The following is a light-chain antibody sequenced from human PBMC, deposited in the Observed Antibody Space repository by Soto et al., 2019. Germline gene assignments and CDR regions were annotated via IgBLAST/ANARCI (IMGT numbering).Light chain of an antibody. Sequence: QSVLTQPASVSGSPGQSITISCTGTSSDVGGYNYVSWYQQLPGKAPKLMIYDVSNRPSGVSDRFSGSKSGNTASLTISGLQAEDDADYYCSSYTSSSTLGVFVTGPKGTVL. J-gene: IGLJ1*01. CDR3: SSYTSSSTLGV. CDR2: DVS. V-gene: IGLV2-14*03. CDR1: SSDVGGYNY.